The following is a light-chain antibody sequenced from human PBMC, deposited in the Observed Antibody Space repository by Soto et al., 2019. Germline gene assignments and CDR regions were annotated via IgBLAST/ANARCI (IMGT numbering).Light chain of an antibody. J-gene: IGLJ2*01. Sequence: QSVLTQPASVSGSPGQSITISCTGSSSDVGDYDFVSWYQQHPGKAPKLIIYEVGDRPSGVSNRFSGSKSGNTASLTISGLQAEDDAHYYCSSFTSTSTLVVFGGGTKLTVL. V-gene: IGLV2-14*01. CDR3: SSFTSTSTLVV. CDR2: EVG. CDR1: SSDVGDYDF.